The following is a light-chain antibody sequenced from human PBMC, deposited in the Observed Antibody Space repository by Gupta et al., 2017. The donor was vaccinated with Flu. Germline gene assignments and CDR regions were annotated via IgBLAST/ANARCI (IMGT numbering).Light chain of an antibody. CDR2: EVN. CDR1: SSDVGNYNL. Sequence: SVTISGSGASSDVGNYNLVSWYQQHPGKAPKVMISEVNRRPSGVSNRFSGSKSGNTASLTISGLQAEDEADYYCCSYAGNNIVVFGGGTKVTVL. CDR3: CSYAGNNIVV. V-gene: IGLV2-23*02. J-gene: IGLJ2*01.